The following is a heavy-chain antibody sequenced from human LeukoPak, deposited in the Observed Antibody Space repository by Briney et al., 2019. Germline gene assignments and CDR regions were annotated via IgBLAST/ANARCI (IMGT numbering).Heavy chain of an antibody. D-gene: IGHD2-21*02. CDR1: GFTFSSYA. CDR2: IYSGGNI. CDR3: ARDRGDYYFDY. Sequence: GGSLRLSCAASGFTFSSYAMSWVRQAPGKGLEWVSVIYSGGNIYYGDSVKGRFTISRDNSKNTLYLQMNSLRAEDTAVYYCARDRGDYYFDYWGQGILVTVSS. J-gene: IGHJ4*02. V-gene: IGHV3-53*01.